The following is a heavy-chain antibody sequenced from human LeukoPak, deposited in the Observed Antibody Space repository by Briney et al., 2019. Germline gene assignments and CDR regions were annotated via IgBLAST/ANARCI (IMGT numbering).Heavy chain of an antibody. CDR1: GFTFNTFH. CDR3: ARASGGWDLDY. CDR2: ITSSGTYI. Sequence: GGSLRLSCAASGFTFNTFHMNWVRQAPGKGLEWVSSITSSGTYITYADSVQGRFTISRDKAKNSLYLQMNSLTVDDTALYYCARASGGWDLDYWGHGTLVTVSS. D-gene: IGHD1-26*01. J-gene: IGHJ4*01. V-gene: IGHV3-21*06.